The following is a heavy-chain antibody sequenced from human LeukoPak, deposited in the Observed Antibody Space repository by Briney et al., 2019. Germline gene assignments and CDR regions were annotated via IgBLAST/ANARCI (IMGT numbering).Heavy chain of an antibody. J-gene: IGHJ5*02. D-gene: IGHD3-22*01. CDR3: ARHQTPHFYDSHFGP. CDR1: GGSFSGYY. V-gene: IGHV4-34*01. CDR2: INHSGST. Sequence: SETLSLTCAVYGGSFSGYYWSWIRQPPGKGLEWIGEINHSGSTNYNPSLKSRVTISVDTSKNQFSLKLSSVTAADTAVYYCARHQTPHFYDSHFGPWGQGTPVTVSS.